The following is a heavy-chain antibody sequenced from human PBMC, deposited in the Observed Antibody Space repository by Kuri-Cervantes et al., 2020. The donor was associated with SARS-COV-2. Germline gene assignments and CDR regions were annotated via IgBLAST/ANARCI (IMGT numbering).Heavy chain of an antibody. Sequence: GGSLRLPCAASGFTFDDYAMHWVRQAPGKGLEWVSGISWNSGSIGYADSVKGRFTISRDNSKNTLYLQMNSLRPEDTAVYYCAKNHGGGYDFSIHFDTYFDYWGQGTLVTVSS. V-gene: IGHV3-9*01. CDR3: AKNHGGGYDFSIHFDTYFDY. D-gene: IGHD3-3*01. CDR2: ISWNSGSI. J-gene: IGHJ4*02. CDR1: GFTFDDYA.